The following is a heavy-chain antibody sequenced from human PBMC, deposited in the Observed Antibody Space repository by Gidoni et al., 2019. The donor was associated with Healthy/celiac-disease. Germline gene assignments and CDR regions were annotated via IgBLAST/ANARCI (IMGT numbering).Heavy chain of an antibody. CDR3: ARDDDYYGSGSYYDY. CDR1: GFTFSSYS. Sequence: EVQLVESGGGLVKPGGSLRLSCAASGFTFSSYSMNWVRQAPGKGLEWVSSISSSSSYIYYADSVKGRFTISRDNAKNSLYLQMNSLRAEDTAVYYCARDDDYYGSGSYYDYWGQGTLVTVSS. CDR2: ISSSSSYI. J-gene: IGHJ4*02. D-gene: IGHD3-10*01. V-gene: IGHV3-21*01.